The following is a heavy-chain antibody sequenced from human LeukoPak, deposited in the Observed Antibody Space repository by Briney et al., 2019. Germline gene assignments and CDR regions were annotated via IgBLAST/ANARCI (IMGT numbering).Heavy chain of an antibody. CDR3: ARGSRGGYSLGY. D-gene: IGHD4-23*01. CDR1: VYTFTAYY. CDR2: INPNSGDT. J-gene: IGHJ4*02. Sequence: ASVKVSCKTSVYTFTAYYMHWVRQAPGQGLEWVGRINPNSGDTNFPQKFQGRVTMTRDTSIRTVYMILSRLRSDDTAVYYCARGSRGGYSLGYWGQGTLLTVSS. V-gene: IGHV1-2*06.